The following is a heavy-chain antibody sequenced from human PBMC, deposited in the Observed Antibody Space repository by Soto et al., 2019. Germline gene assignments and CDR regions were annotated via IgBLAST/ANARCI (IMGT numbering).Heavy chain of an antibody. D-gene: IGHD2-8*01. J-gene: IGHJ3*02. CDR3: ARVLNHIWTGYCTNGVCSHDAFDI. CDR1: GYTFTSYD. V-gene: IGHV1-8*01. CDR2: MNPNSGNT. Sequence: GASVKVSCKASGYTFTSYDINWVRQATGQGLEWMGWMNPNSGNTGYAQKFQGRVTMTGNTSISTAYMELSSLRSEDTAVYYCARVLNHIWTGYCTNGVCSHDAFDIWGQGTMVTVSS.